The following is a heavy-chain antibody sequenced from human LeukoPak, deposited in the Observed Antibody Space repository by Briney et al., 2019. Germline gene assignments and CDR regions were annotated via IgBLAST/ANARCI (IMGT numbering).Heavy chain of an antibody. CDR2: IIPILGIA. CDR3: ARDLPSGYYGSGSYSLDY. CDR1: GGTFSSYA. D-gene: IGHD3-10*01. V-gene: IGHV1-69*04. J-gene: IGHJ4*02. Sequence: ASVKVSCTASGGTFSSYAISWVRQAPGQGLEWMGRIIPILGIANYAQKFQGRVTITADKSTSTAYMELSSLRSEDTAVYYCARDLPSGYYGSGSYSLDYWGQGTLVTVSS.